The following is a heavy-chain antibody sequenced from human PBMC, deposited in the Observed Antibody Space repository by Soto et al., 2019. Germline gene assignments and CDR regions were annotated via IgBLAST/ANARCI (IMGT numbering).Heavy chain of an antibody. CDR2: IYYSGST. CDR3: ARHIQALGY. J-gene: IGHJ4*02. Sequence: QLQLQESGPGLVKPSETLSLTCTVSGGSISSSSYYWGWIRQPPGKGLEWIGSIYYSGSTYYNPSLESRVTISVDTSKNQYSLKLSSVTAAETAVYYCARHIQALGYWGQGTLVTVSS. D-gene: IGHD3-16*01. V-gene: IGHV4-39*01. CDR1: GGSISSSSYY.